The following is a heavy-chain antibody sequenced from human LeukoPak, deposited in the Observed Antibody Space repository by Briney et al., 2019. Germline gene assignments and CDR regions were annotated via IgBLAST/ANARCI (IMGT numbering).Heavy chain of an antibody. CDR3: ARAGGSREYGNIWKGNWFDP. CDR1: GDSVSSNSAA. D-gene: IGHD6-6*01. Sequence: SQTLSLTCAISGDSVSSNSAAWNWIRQSPSRGLERLGRTYYRSKWYNDYAVSVNSRITINSDTSKNQFSLQLDSVTPEDTAVYYCARAGGSREYGNIWKGNWFDPWGQGTLVTVSS. J-gene: IGHJ5*02. V-gene: IGHV6-1*01. CDR2: TYYRSKWYN.